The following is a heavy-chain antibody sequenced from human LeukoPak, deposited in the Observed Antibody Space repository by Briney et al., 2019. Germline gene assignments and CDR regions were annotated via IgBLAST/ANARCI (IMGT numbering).Heavy chain of an antibody. Sequence: SETLSLTCALYGGSFSGYYWSWIRQPPGKGLEWVGEINHSGSTNYNPSLKSRVTISVDTSKNQFSLNLNSVTAADTAVYYCAKIAAQHYYYYMDVWGKGTTVTVSS. D-gene: IGHD6-6*01. CDR1: GGSFSGYY. V-gene: IGHV4-34*01. CDR2: INHSGST. CDR3: AKIAAQHYYYYMDV. J-gene: IGHJ6*03.